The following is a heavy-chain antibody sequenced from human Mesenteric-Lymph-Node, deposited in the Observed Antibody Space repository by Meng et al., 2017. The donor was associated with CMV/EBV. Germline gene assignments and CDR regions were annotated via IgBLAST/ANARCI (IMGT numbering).Heavy chain of an antibody. D-gene: IGHD2-2*01. CDR3: ARREGDCSRSTCSELNY. V-gene: IGHV1-69*02. Sequence: SVKVSCKASGGTFGSNPISWVRQAPGQGLEWMGRNIPILDIINYAQKFQGRVTITADKSTNTAYMELRSLRFEDTAVYYCARREGDCSRSTCSELNYWGQGTLVTVSS. CDR2: NIPILDII. CDR1: GGTFGSNP. J-gene: IGHJ4*02.